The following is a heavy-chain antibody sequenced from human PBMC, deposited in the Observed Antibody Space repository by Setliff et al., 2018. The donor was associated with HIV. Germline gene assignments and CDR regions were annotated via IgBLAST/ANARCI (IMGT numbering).Heavy chain of an antibody. CDR3: AKVGREYNGYDLTFDS. Sequence: SGGSLRLSCAASGFTFSRYAMSWVRQAPGKGLEWVSAISGSGGSTYYADSVKGRFTISRDNSKNTLYLQMNTLRAEDTAMYYCAKVGREYNGYDLTFDSWGQGTLVTVSS. V-gene: IGHV3-23*01. D-gene: IGHD5-12*01. CDR2: ISGSGGST. J-gene: IGHJ4*02. CDR1: GFTFSRYA.